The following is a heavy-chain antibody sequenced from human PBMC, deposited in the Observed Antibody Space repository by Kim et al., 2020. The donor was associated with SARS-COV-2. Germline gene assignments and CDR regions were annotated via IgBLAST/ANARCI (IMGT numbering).Heavy chain of an antibody. D-gene: IGHD6-13*01. J-gene: IGHJ6*02. CDR3: ARXPYSSSYNYYGMDV. Sequence: GGSLRLSCAASGFTFSSYEMNWVRQAPGKGLEWVSYISSSGSTIYYADSVKGRFTISRDNAKNSLYLQMNSLRAEDTAVYYCARXPYSSSYNYYGMDVWGQXXXVTVSS. CDR1: GFTFSSYE. CDR2: ISSSGSTI. V-gene: IGHV3-48*03.